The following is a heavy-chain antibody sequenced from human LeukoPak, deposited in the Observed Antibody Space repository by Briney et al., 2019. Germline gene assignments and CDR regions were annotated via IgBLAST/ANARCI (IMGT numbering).Heavy chain of an antibody. V-gene: IGHV4-34*01. CDR1: GGSFSGYY. CDR3: ASQSGAGGWFDP. Sequence: KPSETLSLTCAVYGGSFSGYYWSWIRQPPGKGLEWIGEINHSGSTNYNPPLKSRVTISVDTSKNQFSLKLSSVTAADTAVYYCASQSGAGGWFDPWGQGTLVTVFS. CDR2: INHSGST. J-gene: IGHJ5*02. D-gene: IGHD3-10*01.